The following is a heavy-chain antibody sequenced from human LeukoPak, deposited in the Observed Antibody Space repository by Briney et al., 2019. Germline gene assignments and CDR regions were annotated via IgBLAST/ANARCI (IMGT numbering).Heavy chain of an antibody. V-gene: IGHV4-30-2*01. Sequence: TSETLSLTCAVTGAPVSSGGSSWAWIRQPPGKGLEWIGYIYHIVNTFYNPSLQSRVTISVDRAKNQVSLRLTSVTAADTAVYYCARDSYGLGSNYFDPWGQGTQVTVSS. D-gene: IGHD3-10*01. CDR3: ARDSYGLGSNYFDP. CDR2: IYHIVNT. CDR1: GAPVSSGGSS. J-gene: IGHJ5*02.